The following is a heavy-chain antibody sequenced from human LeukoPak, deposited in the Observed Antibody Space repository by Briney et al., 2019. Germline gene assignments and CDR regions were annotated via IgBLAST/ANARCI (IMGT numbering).Heavy chain of an antibody. V-gene: IGHV3-7*01. D-gene: IGHD4-11*01. CDR3: RRGHYSE. Sequence: GGALRLSCAASGFTFSSFWMSWIRQVPGKGLECVANINEDGSQKHYVDSVKGRFIISRDNAKSSLYLQMNDLKVGDTATYYCRRGHYSEWGLGVLVTVSS. CDR1: GFTFSSFW. CDR2: INEDGSQK. J-gene: IGHJ4*02.